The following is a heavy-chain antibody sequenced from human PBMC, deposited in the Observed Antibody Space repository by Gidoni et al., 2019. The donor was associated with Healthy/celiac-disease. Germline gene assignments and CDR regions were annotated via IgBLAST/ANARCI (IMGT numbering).Heavy chain of an antibody. CDR3: AKSSINYDFWSGPGY. CDR2: ISYDGSNK. V-gene: IGHV3-30*18. J-gene: IGHJ4*02. Sequence: QVQLVESGGGVVQPGRSLRLSCAASGFTFSSYGMHWVRQAPGKGLEWVAVISYDGSNKYYADSVKGRFTISRDNSKNTLYLQMNSLRAEDTAVYYCAKSSINYDFWSGPGYWGQGTLVTVSS. CDR1: GFTFSSYG. D-gene: IGHD3-3*01.